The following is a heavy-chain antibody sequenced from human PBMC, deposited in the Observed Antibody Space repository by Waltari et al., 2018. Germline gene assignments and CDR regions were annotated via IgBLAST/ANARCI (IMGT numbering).Heavy chain of an antibody. CDR2: VDPEDGET. CDR3: ATLGDYYDSSGYYRDAFDI. J-gene: IGHJ3*02. CDR1: GYTFTDYY. D-gene: IGHD3-22*01. V-gene: IGHV1-69-2*01. Sequence: EVQLVQSGAEVKKPGATVKISCTVSGYTFTDYYMHWVQQPPGKGLEWMGLVDPEDGETIYAEKFQGRVTITADTSTDTAYMELSSLRSEDTAVYYCATLGDYYDSSGYYRDAFDIWGQGTMVTVSS.